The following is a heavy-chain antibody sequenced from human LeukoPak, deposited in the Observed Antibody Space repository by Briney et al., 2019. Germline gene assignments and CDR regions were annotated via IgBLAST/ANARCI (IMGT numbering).Heavy chain of an antibody. CDR3: ARLRHGSGWHYYYYGMDV. Sequence: SETLSLTCTVSGGSITSTTYYRGWVRQPPGKGLEWIGSISYSGNTYYNPSLKSRVTISEDTSKNQFSLKLSSVTAADTAVYYCARLRHGSGWHYYYYGMDVWGQGTTVTVSS. J-gene: IGHJ6*02. D-gene: IGHD6-19*01. CDR2: ISYSGNT. CDR1: GGSITSTTYY. V-gene: IGHV4-39*01.